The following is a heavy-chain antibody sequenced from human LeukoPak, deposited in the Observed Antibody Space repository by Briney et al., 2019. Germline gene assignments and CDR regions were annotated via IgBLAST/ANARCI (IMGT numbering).Heavy chain of an antibody. J-gene: IGHJ4*02. CDR1: GHTPTRYN. D-gene: IGHD1-26*01. Sequence: DSVNASSKVSGHTPTRYNKHCVPHTPRQRPDPMRWINPNSGSTNYAQKFQRRVTMTRDTSISTAYMELSRLRSDDTAVYYCARDLEWEPSYYSDYWGQGTLVTVSS. CDR2: INPNSGST. V-gene: IGHV1-2*02. CDR3: ARDLEWEPSYYSDY.